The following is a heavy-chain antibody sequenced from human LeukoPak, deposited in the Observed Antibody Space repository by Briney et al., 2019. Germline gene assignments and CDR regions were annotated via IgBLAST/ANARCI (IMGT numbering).Heavy chain of an antibody. Sequence: PSETLSLTCTVSGGSISSYYWSWIRQPPGKGLEWIGYIYYSGSTNYNPSLKSRVTISVDTSKNQFSLKLSSVTAADTAVYYCARIRQGYSYGLDYWGQGTLVTVSS. V-gene: IGHV4-59*01. CDR2: IYYSGST. CDR3: ARIRQGYSYGLDY. J-gene: IGHJ4*02. D-gene: IGHD5-18*01. CDR1: GGSISSYY.